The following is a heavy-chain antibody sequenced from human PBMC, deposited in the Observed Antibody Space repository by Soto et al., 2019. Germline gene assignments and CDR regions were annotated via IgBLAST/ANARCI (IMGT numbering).Heavy chain of an antibody. V-gene: IGHV1-69*06. D-gene: IGHD1-1*01. J-gene: IGHJ2*01. CDR3: ASAYGTGHVYWYFDL. CDR1: GGTFSSYA. CDR2: IRPIFGTA. Sequence: QVQLVQSGAEVKKPGSSVKVSCKASGGTFSSYAISWVRQAPGQGREWMGGIRPIFGTANYAQTFQGRVTITADKSTSTADMELSSLRSEATAVSYCASAYGTGHVYWYFDLWGRGTLVTVSS.